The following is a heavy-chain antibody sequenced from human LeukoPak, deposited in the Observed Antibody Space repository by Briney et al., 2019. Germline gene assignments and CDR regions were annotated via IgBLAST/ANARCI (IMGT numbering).Heavy chain of an antibody. D-gene: IGHD5-18*01. CDR2: VNPNSGNT. J-gene: IGHJ4*02. CDR1: GYTFTSYD. Sequence: GASVKVSCKASGYTFTSYDINWVRQATGQGLEWMGWVNPNSGNTGYAQKFQGRVTMTEDSSADTAYMELRSLTSDDTALYYCAAGRPYSLLDYWGQGTLVTASS. CDR3: AAGRPYSLLDY. V-gene: IGHV1-8*01.